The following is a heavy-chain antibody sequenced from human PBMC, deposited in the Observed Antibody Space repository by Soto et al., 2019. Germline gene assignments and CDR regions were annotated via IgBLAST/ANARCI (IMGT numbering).Heavy chain of an antibody. Sequence: QVQLVESGGGVVQPGRSLRLSCAASGFTFSSYAMHWVRQAPGKGLEWVAFISNDGSYQFYADSVRGRFTTSRDNSKTTLYLQLTSLRAADTAVYYCARDTVTPPSSSGMDVWGQGTAVTVSS. V-gene: IGHV3-30*04. CDR3: ARDTVTPPSSSGMDV. CDR1: GFTFSSYA. D-gene: IGHD4-17*01. J-gene: IGHJ6*02. CDR2: ISNDGSYQ.